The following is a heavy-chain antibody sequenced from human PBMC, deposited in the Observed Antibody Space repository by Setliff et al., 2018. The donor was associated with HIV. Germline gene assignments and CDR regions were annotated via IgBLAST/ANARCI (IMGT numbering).Heavy chain of an antibody. CDR1: GDSMSNSGYY. V-gene: IGHV4-39*07. CDR3: ARVCTAGRREYYFDL. J-gene: IGHJ4*02. D-gene: IGHD6-6*01. Sequence: SETLSLTCTVSGDSMSNSGYYWSWLRQSPGKGLEWIGSIYYSGTPYYSPSLNSRVTISLDMSKTQFFLRLISMTAADTAVDYCARVCTAGRREYYFDLWGQGTLVTVSS. CDR2: IYYSGTP.